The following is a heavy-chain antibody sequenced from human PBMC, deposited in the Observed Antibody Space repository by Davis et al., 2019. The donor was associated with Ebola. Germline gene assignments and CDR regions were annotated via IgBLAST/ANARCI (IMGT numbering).Heavy chain of an antibody. V-gene: IGHV3-7*01. CDR3: ARDGEAFDSRGSYEVPFDY. CDR2: INPDGSAE. CDR1: GFTFSRSW. Sequence: GESLKISCVVSGFTFSRSWMSWVRQVPGKGLELVANINPDGSAEYYVDSVKGRFTASRDNAKNSMYLQINSLRAEDTAVYYCARDGEAFDSRGSYEVPFDYWGQGTLVTVSS. J-gene: IGHJ4*02. D-gene: IGHD3-22*01.